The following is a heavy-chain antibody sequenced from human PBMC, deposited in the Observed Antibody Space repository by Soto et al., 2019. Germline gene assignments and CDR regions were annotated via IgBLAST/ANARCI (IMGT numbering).Heavy chain of an antibody. J-gene: IGHJ5*02. V-gene: IGHV4-59*01. CDR3: AREYYDFWSGTFDP. CDR1: GGSISSYY. D-gene: IGHD3-3*01. CDR2: IYYSGST. Sequence: SETLSLTCTVSGGSISSYYWSCIRQPPGKGLEWIGYIYYSGSTNYNPSLKSRVTISVDTSKNQFSLKLSSVTAADTAVYYCAREYYDFWSGTFDPWGQGTLVTVSS.